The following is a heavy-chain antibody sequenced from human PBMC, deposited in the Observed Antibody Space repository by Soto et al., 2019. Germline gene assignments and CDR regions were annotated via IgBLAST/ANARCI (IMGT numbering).Heavy chain of an antibody. Sequence: SETLSLTCAVSGGSISSSNWWSWVRQPPGKGLEWIGEIYHSGSTNYNPSLKSRVTISADKSKNQFSLKLSSVTAADTAVYYCARDNVDTAMVPWGQGTLVTVSS. CDR1: GGSISSSNW. V-gene: IGHV4-4*02. CDR3: ARDNVDTAMVP. J-gene: IGHJ5*02. D-gene: IGHD5-18*01. CDR2: IYHSGST.